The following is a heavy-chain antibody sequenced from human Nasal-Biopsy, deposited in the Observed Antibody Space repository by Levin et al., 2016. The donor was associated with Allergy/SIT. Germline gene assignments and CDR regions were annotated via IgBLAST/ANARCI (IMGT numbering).Heavy chain of an antibody. CDR2: IYNIEKT. Sequence: GSLRLSCSVSGTSMRNYYWTWLRQFPGKGLDWIGYIYNIEKTAYSPSLRGRATISEDTSKNQFSLKLTSVTAADTAVYYCARIYSGLQDGMDIWGQGTTVIVS. V-gene: IGHV4-59*01. CDR1: GTSMRNYY. D-gene: IGHD5-12*01. CDR3: ARIYSGLQDGMDI. J-gene: IGHJ6*02.